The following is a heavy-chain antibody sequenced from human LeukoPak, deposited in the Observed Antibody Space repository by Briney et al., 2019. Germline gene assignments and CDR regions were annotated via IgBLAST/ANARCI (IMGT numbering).Heavy chain of an antibody. J-gene: IGHJ3*02. CDR3: ARRYYYDSSGYSDTLGAFDI. CDR1: GGSISSYY. V-gene: IGHV4-39*07. D-gene: IGHD3-22*01. Sequence: PSETLSLTCTVSGGSISSYYWGWIRQPPGKGLEWIGSIYYSGSTYYNPSLKSRVTISVDTSKNQFSLKLSSVTAADTAVYYCARRYYYDSSGYSDTLGAFDIWGQGTMVTVSS. CDR2: IYYSGST.